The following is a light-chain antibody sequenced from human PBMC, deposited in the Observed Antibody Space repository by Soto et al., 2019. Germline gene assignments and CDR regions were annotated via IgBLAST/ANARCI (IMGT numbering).Light chain of an antibody. V-gene: IGKV3-20*01. Sequence: EVVLTQSPGTLSLSPGERATLSCRASQIVTRSDLAWYQHQPGQAPRLLIYDTSTRATGTPARLNCSESGTDFTITISRLEPEDFAIYYCNQYSTSQCTLGQGNKVDIK. J-gene: IGKJ2*02. CDR3: NQYSTSQCT. CDR2: DTS. CDR1: QIVTRSD.